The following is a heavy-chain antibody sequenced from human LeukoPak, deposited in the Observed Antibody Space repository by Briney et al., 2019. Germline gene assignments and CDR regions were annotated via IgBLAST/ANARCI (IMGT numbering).Heavy chain of an antibody. Sequence: GASVKVSCKASGYTFTSYGISWVRQAPGQGLEWMGWISAYNGNTNYAQKFQGRVTITADKSTSTAYMELSSLRSEDTAVYYCARSYTIFGVANLVDIWGQGTMVTVSS. CDR1: GYTFTSYG. V-gene: IGHV1-18*01. J-gene: IGHJ3*02. CDR3: ARSYTIFGVANLVDI. CDR2: ISAYNGNT. D-gene: IGHD3-3*01.